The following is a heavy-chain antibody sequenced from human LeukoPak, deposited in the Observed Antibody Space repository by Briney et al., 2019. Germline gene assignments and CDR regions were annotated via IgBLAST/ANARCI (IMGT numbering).Heavy chain of an antibody. J-gene: IGHJ4*02. CDR1: VYTFTGYY. CDR3: ARDSALPV. Sequence: ASVKVSCKASVYTFTGYYTHWVRQAPGQGVEWMGRINPNSGGTNYAQKFQGRVTMTTDTSTSTAYMELRSLRSDDTAVYYCARDSALPVWGQGALVTVSS. V-gene: IGHV1-2*06. CDR2: INPNSGGT. D-gene: IGHD3-10*01.